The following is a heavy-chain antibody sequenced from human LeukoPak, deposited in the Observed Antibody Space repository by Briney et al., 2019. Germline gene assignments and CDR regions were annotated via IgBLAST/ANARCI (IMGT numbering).Heavy chain of an antibody. CDR3: AKDQGWTDGSGDY. CDR1: GFSFSSYA. J-gene: IGHJ4*02. V-gene: IGHV3-23*01. D-gene: IGHD3-10*01. Sequence: GGSLGLSCAASGFSFSSYAMTWVRQAPGKGLEWVSTIDVSGGNTYYADSVKGRFTISRDNSKNTLYLQMNSLRAEDTAVYYCAKDQGWTDGSGDYWGRGTLVTVSS. CDR2: IDVSGGNT.